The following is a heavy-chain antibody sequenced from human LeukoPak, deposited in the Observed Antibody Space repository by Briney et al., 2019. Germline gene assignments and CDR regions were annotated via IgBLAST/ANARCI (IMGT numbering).Heavy chain of an antibody. CDR2: IYYSGGA. V-gene: IGHV4-30-4*07. D-gene: IGHD3-10*01. CDR1: DGSFNSVGYS. J-gene: IGHJ5*02. CDR3: ARHRRVGELLSNCFDP. Sequence: SQTLSLTCAVSDGSFNSVGYSWTWIREPPETGLEWIGDIYYSGGAYFTPSLKSRVSLSVDTSQEQFSPWLCSLTPPDTALCFCARHRRVGELLSNCFDPWGQGTLVTVSS.